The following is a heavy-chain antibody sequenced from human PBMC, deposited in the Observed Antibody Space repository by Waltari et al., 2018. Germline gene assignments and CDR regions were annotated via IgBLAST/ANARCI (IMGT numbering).Heavy chain of an antibody. Sequence: QVQLQQWGAGLLKPSETLSLTCAVYGGSFSGYYWSWLRQPPGKGREWIGEINHSGSTNYNPSLKSRVTISVDTSKNQFSLKLSSVTAADTAVYYCARRLVVVVAAGSSRTGFDYWGQGTLVTVSS. J-gene: IGHJ4*02. D-gene: IGHD2-15*01. CDR1: GGSFSGYY. CDR3: ARRLVVVVAAGSSRTGFDY. V-gene: IGHV4-34*01. CDR2: INHSGST.